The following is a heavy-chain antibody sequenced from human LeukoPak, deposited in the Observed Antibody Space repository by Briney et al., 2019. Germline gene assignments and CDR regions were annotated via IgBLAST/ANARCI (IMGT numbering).Heavy chain of an antibody. CDR2: ISGSGGST. V-gene: IGHV3-23*01. CDR1: GFTFSSYA. J-gene: IGHJ4*02. D-gene: IGHD4-17*01. Sequence: GGSLRLSCAASGFTFSSYAMSWVRQAPGKGLEWVSAISGSGGSTYYADSVKGRFTISRDNSKNTQYLQMNSLRAEDTAVYYCAKGKIRGDYVFNYWGQGTLVTVSS. CDR3: AKGKIRGDYVFNY.